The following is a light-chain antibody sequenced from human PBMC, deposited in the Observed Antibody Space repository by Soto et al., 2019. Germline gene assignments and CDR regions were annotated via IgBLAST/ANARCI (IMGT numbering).Light chain of an antibody. J-gene: IGKJ1*01. CDR2: KAS. CDR1: QSISGW. Sequence: DIQMTQSPSTLSASVGDRVTITCRASQSISGWLAWYQQKPGKAPNLLIYKASTLESGVPSRFSGSGSGTEFTLTISSLQPDDFATYYCQQYNSFSTFGQGTKVDI. V-gene: IGKV1-5*03. CDR3: QQYNSFST.